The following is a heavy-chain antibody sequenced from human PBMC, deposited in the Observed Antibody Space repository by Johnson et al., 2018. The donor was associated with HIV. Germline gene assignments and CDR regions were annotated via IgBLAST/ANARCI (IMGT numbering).Heavy chain of an antibody. D-gene: IGHD3-16*01. CDR2: IKSKAYGETT. Sequence: VQLVESGGGLVKPGGSLRLSCAASGFTFSNAWMSWVRQAPGTGLEWVGRIKSKAYGETTEYDASVKGRFTITRDDSKSIAFLQMDSLKTEDTAMYYCTGGRDLRAFDIWGQGTMVTVSS. J-gene: IGHJ3*02. V-gene: IGHV3-15*01. CDR1: GFTFSNAW. CDR3: TGGRDLRAFDI.